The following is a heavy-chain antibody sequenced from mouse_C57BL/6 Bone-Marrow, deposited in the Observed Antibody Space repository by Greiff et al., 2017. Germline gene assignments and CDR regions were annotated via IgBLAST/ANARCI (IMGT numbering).Heavy chain of an antibody. J-gene: IGHJ4*01. CDR1: GFTFSDYG. CDR3: ARRDYYSNFYAMDY. V-gene: IGHV5-17*01. CDR2: ISSGSSTI. Sequence: EVQRVESGGGLVKPGGSLKLSCAASGFTFSDYGMHWVRQAPEKGLEWVAYISSGSSTIYYADTVKGRFTISRDNAKNTLFLQMTSLRSEDTAMYYCARRDYYSNFYAMDYWGQGTSVTVSS. D-gene: IGHD2-5*01.